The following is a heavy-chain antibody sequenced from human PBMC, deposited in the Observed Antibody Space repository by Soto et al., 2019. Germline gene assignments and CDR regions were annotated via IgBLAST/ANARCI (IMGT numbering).Heavy chain of an antibody. J-gene: IGHJ5*02. CDR2: IIPIFGTA. CDR3: AREVVVAATGWFDP. V-gene: IGHV1-69*12. D-gene: IGHD2-15*01. Sequence: QVQLVQSGAEVKKPGSSVKVSCKASGGTFSSYAISWVRQAPGQGLEWMGGIIPIFGTANYAQRFQGRVTITADESTSTADMELSSLRSEDTAVYYCAREVVVAATGWFDPWGQGTLVTVSS. CDR1: GGTFSSYA.